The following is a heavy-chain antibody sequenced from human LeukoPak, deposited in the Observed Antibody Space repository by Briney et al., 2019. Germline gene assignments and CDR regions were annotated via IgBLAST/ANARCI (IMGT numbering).Heavy chain of an antibody. V-gene: IGHV1-2*02. CDR3: ARPSFVTATTNWFDP. J-gene: IGHJ5*02. D-gene: IGHD2-21*02. Sequence: ASVKVSCKASGYTFTGYCMHWVRQAPGQGLEWMGWINPNSGGTNYAQKFQGRVTMTRDTSISTAYMELSRLRSDDTAVYYCARPSFVTATTNWFDPWGQGTLVTVSS. CDR1: GYTFTGYC. CDR2: INPNSGGT.